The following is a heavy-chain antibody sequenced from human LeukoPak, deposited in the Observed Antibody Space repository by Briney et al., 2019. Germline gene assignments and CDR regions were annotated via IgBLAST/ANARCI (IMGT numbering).Heavy chain of an antibody. CDR3: ARLGGYNLSRNAFDI. D-gene: IGHD5-24*01. V-gene: IGHV4-39*01. Sequence: SETLSLTCTVSGGSFSSNAYYWGWIRQTPGKGLEWIGNAYFSGHKYYNPSLKSRVTIFVDTSKNEFSLKLSSVTAADTAVYYCARLGGYNLSRNAFDIWGRGTSVTVSS. CDR1: GGSFSSNAYY. CDR2: AYFSGHK. J-gene: IGHJ3*02.